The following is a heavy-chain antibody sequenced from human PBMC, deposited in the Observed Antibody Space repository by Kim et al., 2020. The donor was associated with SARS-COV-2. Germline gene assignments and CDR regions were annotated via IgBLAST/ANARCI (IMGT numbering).Heavy chain of an antibody. D-gene: IGHD3-22*01. CDR2: ISGSGGST. Sequence: GGSLRLSCAASGFTFSSYAMSWVRQAPGKGLEWVSAISGSGGSTYYADSVKGRFTISRDNSKNTLYLQMNSLRAEDTAVYYCANLADYYDSSGYYLDYWGQGTLVTVSS. CDR3: ANLADYYDSSGYYLDY. J-gene: IGHJ4*02. V-gene: IGHV3-23*01. CDR1: GFTFSSYA.